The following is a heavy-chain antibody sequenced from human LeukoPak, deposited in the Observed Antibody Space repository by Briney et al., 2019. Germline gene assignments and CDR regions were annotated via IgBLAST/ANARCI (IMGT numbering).Heavy chain of an antibody. V-gene: IGHV3-74*01. Sequence: GGSLRLSCAASGFTFSSYWMHWVRHAPGKGLVWVSRINSDGTTTGYADSVKGRFTISRDNANNTLYLQMNSLRAEDTAVYYCARVDSEGYWGQGTLVTVSS. CDR2: INSDGTTT. J-gene: IGHJ4*02. CDR1: GFTFSSYW. CDR3: ARVDSEGY.